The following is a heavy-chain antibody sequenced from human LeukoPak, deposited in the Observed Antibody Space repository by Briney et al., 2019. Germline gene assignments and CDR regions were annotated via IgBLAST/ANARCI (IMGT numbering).Heavy chain of an antibody. CDR2: VSYDGSYK. D-gene: IGHD1-1*01. Sequence: GGALRLSCAATGFTFSNFAMHWVRQAPGKGLEWVAVVSYDGSYKYYADSVKGRFTISRDNSKNTLYLQMNSLRAEDTAVYYCARAPGYGAAYYFDYWGQGTLVTVSS. CDR3: ARAPGYGAAYYFDY. V-gene: IGHV3-30*04. CDR1: GFTFSNFA. J-gene: IGHJ4*02.